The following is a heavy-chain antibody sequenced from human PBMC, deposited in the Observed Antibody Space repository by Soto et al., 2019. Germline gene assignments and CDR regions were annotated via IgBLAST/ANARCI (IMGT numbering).Heavy chain of an antibody. D-gene: IGHD2-15*01. CDR2: IDPTDSFT. CDR1: GYKLTNFW. V-gene: IGHV5-10-1*01. J-gene: IGHJ3*01. Sequence: GESLMIYCKGSGYKLTNFWLNWERQTPGKGLEWLERIDPTDSFTNYSPPFEGHVTISVDRSISTAYLQWNSLQASDTAIYYCARPASGGSRDAFDVWGQGTTVTVSS. CDR3: ARPASGGSRDAFDV.